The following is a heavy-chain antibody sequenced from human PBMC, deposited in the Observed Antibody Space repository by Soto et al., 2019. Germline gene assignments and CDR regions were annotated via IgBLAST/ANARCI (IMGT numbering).Heavy chain of an antibody. CDR3: ARDLGPAAHTIYYGMDV. CDR1: GFTFSSYA. J-gene: IGHJ6*02. V-gene: IGHV3-30-3*01. CDR2: ISYDGSNK. D-gene: IGHD6-6*01. Sequence: GGSLRLSCAASGFTFSSYAMHWVRQAPGKGLEWVAVISYDGSNKYYADSVKGRFTISRDNSKNTLYLQMNSLRAEDTAVYYCARDLGPAAHTIYYGMDVWGQGTTVTVSS.